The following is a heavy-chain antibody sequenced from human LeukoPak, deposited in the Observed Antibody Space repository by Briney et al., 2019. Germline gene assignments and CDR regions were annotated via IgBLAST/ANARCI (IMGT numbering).Heavy chain of an antibody. V-gene: IGHV4-61*01. D-gene: IGHD3-16*02. CDR2: IYYSGNT. Sequence: PWETLSLTCTVSGGSVSSDSYYWSWIRQPPGKELEYIGYIYYSGNTNYNPSLKSRVTISIDTSKNQFSLKLSSVTAADTAVYYCARVRGDYVWGSYRYTGYFDYWGQGTLVTVSS. CDR3: ARVRGDYVWGSYRYTGYFDY. J-gene: IGHJ4*02. CDR1: GGSVSSDSYY.